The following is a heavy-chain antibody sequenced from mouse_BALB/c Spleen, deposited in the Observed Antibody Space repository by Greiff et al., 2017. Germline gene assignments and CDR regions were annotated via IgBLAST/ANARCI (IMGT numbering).Heavy chain of an antibody. V-gene: IGHV1S135*01. CDR1: GYAFTSYN. CDR3: ARSRREYYFDY. Sequence: VQLKESGPELVKPGASVKVSCKASGYAFTSYNMYWVKQSHGKSLEWIGYIDPYNGGTSYNQKFKGKATLTVDKSSSTAYRQLNSLTSEGSAVYYCARSRREYYFDYWGQGTTLTVSS. J-gene: IGHJ2*01. CDR2: IDPYNGGT.